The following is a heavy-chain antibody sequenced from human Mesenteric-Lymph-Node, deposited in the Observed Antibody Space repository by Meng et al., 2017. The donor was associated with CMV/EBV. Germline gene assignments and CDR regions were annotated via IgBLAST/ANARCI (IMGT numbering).Heavy chain of an antibody. CDR3: ARDYRRGDGSG. J-gene: IGHJ4*02. V-gene: IGHV3-21*01. CDR1: GFTFRPYT. Sequence: SCAASGFTFRPYTMHWARQAPGKGLEWVSSITSSSTYIYYADSAKGRFTISRDNAKNSLYLQMNSLRADDTAVYYCARDYRRGDGSGWGQGTLVTVSS. D-gene: IGHD2-21*02. CDR2: ITSSSTYI.